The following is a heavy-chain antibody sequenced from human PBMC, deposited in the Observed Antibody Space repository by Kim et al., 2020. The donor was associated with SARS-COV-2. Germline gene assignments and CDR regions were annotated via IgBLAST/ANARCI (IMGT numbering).Heavy chain of an antibody. CDR2: IRSKVNNYAT. Sequence: GGSLRLSCVASGFTFSGAGMHWVRQASGKGLEWVGRIRSKVNNYATAYPASVKGRFTISRDDSKNMAYLQISGLKTEDTAVYYCTREGDHYGMDVWGQGTTVTVSS. V-gene: IGHV3-73*01. CDR1: GFTFSGAG. CDR3: TREGDHYGMDV. D-gene: IGHD2-21*02. J-gene: IGHJ6*02.